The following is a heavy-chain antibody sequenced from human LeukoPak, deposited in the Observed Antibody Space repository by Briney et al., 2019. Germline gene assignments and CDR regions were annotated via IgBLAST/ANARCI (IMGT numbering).Heavy chain of an antibody. D-gene: IGHD3-9*01. V-gene: IGHV5-51*01. Sequence: GESLKISCKGSGYSFTKYWIGWVRQMPGKGLEWMGNIDPSDSETRHSPSFQGQVTISVDKPISTANLQWNSLKASDTAMYYCARLNDILTGPFDYWGQGTLVTVSS. CDR2: IDPSDSET. CDR3: ARLNDILTGPFDY. CDR1: GYSFTKYW. J-gene: IGHJ4*02.